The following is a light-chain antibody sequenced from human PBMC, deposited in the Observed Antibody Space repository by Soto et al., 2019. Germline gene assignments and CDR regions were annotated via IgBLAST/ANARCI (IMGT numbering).Light chain of an antibody. CDR3: QQYNNWPRLT. Sequence: EIVMTQSPATLSVSPGERATLSCRASQSVSSNLAWYQQKPGQAPRLLSYGASIRATGFPARISGSGSETEFTLTISSLQSEEFAVYYCQQYNNWPRLTFGGGTKVDIK. V-gene: IGKV3-15*01. J-gene: IGKJ4*01. CDR2: GAS. CDR1: QSVSSN.